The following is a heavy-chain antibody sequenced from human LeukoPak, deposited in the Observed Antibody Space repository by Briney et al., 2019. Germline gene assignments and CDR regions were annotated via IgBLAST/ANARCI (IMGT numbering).Heavy chain of an antibody. CDR2: IRSKAFGGTP. J-gene: IGHJ4*02. Sequence: HSGGSLRLSCSAPGFTFDDCAVSWFRQAPGKGLEWVGFIRSKAFGGTPEYAASVRGRFTISRDDSKSIAYLQMNSLKTEDTAVYYCTRNTVTVHFDYWSQGTLVTVSS. CDR3: TRNTVTVHFDY. V-gene: IGHV3-49*03. CDR1: GFTFDDCA. D-gene: IGHD4-17*01.